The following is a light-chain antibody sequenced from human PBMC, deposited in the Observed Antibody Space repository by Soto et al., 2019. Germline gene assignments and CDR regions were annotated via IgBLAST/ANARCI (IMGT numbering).Light chain of an antibody. CDR2: GAF. J-gene: IGKJ4*01. CDR3: QQYKNWTPLT. Sequence: IVMTQSPATLSVYPGETATLSCRASQSVSYNLAWYQQKPGQGHRLLIYGAFTRATGIPARFSGSGYGTDFTLTISSLQSEAFAVYYGQQYKNWTPLTFGGGTKVEIK. CDR1: QSVSYN. V-gene: IGKV3-15*01.